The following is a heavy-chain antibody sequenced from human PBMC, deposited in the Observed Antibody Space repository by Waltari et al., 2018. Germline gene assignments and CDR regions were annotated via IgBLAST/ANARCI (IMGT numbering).Heavy chain of an antibody. CDR2: IYHSGST. Sequence: SGYSISSGYYWGWIRQPPGKGLEWIGSIYHSGSTYYNPSLKSRVTISVDTSKNQFSLKLSSVTAADTAVYYCARHPLEYDYIWGSYRDAFDIWGQGTMVTVSS. CDR1: GYSISSGYY. CDR3: ARHPLEYDYIWGSYRDAFDI. V-gene: IGHV4-38-2*01. D-gene: IGHD3-16*02. J-gene: IGHJ3*02.